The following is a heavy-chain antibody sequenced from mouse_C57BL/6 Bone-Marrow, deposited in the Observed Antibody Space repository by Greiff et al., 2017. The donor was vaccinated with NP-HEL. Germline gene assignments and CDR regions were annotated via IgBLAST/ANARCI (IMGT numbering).Heavy chain of an antibody. D-gene: IGHD1-1*01. CDR1: GFTFSSYA. Sequence: EVKLMESGGGLVKPGGSLKLSCAASGFTFSSYAMSWVRQTPEKRLEWVATISDGGSYTYYPDNVKGRFTISRDNAKNNLYLQRLHLKAEDTAMYYCARLLLLYFDYWGQGTTLTVSS. V-gene: IGHV5-4*03. CDR3: ARLLLLYFDY. CDR2: ISDGGSYT. J-gene: IGHJ2*01.